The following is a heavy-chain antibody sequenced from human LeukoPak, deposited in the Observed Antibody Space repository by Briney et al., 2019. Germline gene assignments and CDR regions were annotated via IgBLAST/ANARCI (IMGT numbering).Heavy chain of an antibody. CDR2: IKSKTDGGKT. J-gene: IGHJ4*02. D-gene: IGHD3-10*01. Sequence: GGSLRLSCAASGFPFSNAWMSWVRQAPGKGVEWVGRIKSKTDGGKTDYAAPVQGRFSISRDDSENTLYLQMNGLNTEDTAVYYCSTVSPYYGSGTTSPDSWGQGTLVVVSS. CDR1: GFPFSNAW. V-gene: IGHV3-15*01. CDR3: STVSPYYGSGTTSPDS.